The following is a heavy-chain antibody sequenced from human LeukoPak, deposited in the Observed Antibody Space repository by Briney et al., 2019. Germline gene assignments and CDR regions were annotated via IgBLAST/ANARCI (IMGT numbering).Heavy chain of an antibody. CDR1: GGSINGYY. CDR3: ARGDTYKSPYFAP. V-gene: IGHV4-59*01. CDR2: ISYSGTI. Sequence: PSETLSLTCTVSGGSINGYYWNWIRQPPGKGLEWIGYISYSGTINYNPSLKSRVTISVDTSKNQFSLKLTSVTAADTATYYCARGDTYKSPYFAPWGQEPLVTVS. D-gene: IGHD5-18*01. J-gene: IGHJ5*02.